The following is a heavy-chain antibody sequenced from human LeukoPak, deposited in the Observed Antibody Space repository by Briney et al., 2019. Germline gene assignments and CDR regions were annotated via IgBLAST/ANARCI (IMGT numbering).Heavy chain of an antibody. V-gene: IGHV4-59*02. D-gene: IGHD3-16*01. CDR3: ARDYDSFDY. CDR2: IYYSGST. J-gene: IGHJ4*02. CDR1: GGSASSYY. Sequence: SETLSLTCTVSGGSASSYYWSWIRQPPGKGLEWIGYIYYSGSTSYNPSHKSRVTISVDTSMNQFSLKLTSVTAADTAMYYCARDYDSFDYWGQGTLVSVSS.